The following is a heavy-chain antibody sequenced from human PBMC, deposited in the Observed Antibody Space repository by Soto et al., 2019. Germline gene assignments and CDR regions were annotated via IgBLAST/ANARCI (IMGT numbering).Heavy chain of an antibody. V-gene: IGHV3-23*01. Sequence: EVQLLESGGGLVQPGGSLRLSCAASGFTYSSNALAWVRQAPGKGLEWVSSISGGGGDTSYADSVRGRFTISRDNSKNTLYLQMNSLRAEDAAVYYCVRSFTWYSEADYWGQGTLVTVSS. J-gene: IGHJ4*02. CDR3: VRSFTWYSEADY. D-gene: IGHD6-13*01. CDR1: GFTYSSNA. CDR2: ISGGGGDT.